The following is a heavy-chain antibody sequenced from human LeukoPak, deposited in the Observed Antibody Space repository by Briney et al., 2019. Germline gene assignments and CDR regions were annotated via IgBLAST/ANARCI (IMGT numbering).Heavy chain of an antibody. CDR2: VYYNGST. CDR1: GGSFSGYY. V-gene: IGHV4-34*11. J-gene: IGHJ4*02. CDR3: ARDFHSRYGGRYLDY. Sequence: SETLSLTCAVYGGSFSGYYWSWIRQPPGKGLEWIGEVYYNGSTSHNPSLKSRLTISVDTSKKQFSLNLSSVTAADTAVYYCARDFHSRYGGRYLDYWGQGTLVTVSS. D-gene: IGHD1-26*01.